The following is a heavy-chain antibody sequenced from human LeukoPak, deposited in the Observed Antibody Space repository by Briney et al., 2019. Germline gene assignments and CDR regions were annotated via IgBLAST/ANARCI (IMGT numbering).Heavy chain of an antibody. CDR1: GGSISSYY. CDR3: ARVNYDILTGYPNNAFDI. V-gene: IGHV4-4*07. CDR2: IYTSGRT. Sequence: SETLSLTCTVSGGSISSYYWSWIRQPAGKGLEWIGRIYTSGRTKYNPSLKSRVTMSVDTSKNQFSLKLSSVTAADTAVYYCARVNYDILTGYPNNAFDIWGQGTMVTVSS. D-gene: IGHD3-9*01. J-gene: IGHJ3*02.